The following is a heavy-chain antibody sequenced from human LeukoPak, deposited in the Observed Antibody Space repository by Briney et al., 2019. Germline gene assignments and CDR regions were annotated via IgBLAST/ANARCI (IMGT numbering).Heavy chain of an antibody. D-gene: IGHD4-17*01. CDR2: FDPEDGEP. Sequence: GASVKVSCKVSGYSLTDLSRHWVRQAPGKGLEWMGGFDPEDGEPIYAQKFQGRLSMTEDTSKDTGYMELRTLRSEDTALYYCAKSHGDYGLLDYWGQGTLVTVSS. V-gene: IGHV1-24*01. CDR3: AKSHGDYGLLDY. J-gene: IGHJ4*02. CDR1: GYSLTDLS.